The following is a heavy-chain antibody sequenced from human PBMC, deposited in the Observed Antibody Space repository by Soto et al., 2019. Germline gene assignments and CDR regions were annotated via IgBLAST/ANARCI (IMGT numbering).Heavy chain of an antibody. CDR2: IDPLDSRT. J-gene: IGHJ4*03. D-gene: IGHD6-6*01. CDR3: ARHYSSSSFREI. V-gene: IGHV5-10-1*01. Sequence: VESLKISCKGSGYSFTNYWISWVRQIPWKRLEWMGEIDPLDSRTNYSPSFQGHVTLSTDKSASTAYLQWSSLRASDTAMYYCARHYSSSSFREIWGPGTPVSVSS. CDR1: GYSFTNYW.